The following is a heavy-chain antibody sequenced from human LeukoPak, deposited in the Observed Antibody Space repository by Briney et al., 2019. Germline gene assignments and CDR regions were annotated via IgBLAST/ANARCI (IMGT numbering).Heavy chain of an antibody. CDR3: TVAYCGSDCYSGY. CDR1: GFTFSGSA. CDR2: IRSKVYSYAT. Sequence: GGSLRLSCAASGFTFSGSAIHWVRQASGKGLEWVGRIRSKVYSYATAYAASVKGRFTISRDDSKNTAYLQTNSLKIEDTAVYYCTVAYCGSDCYSGYWGQGTLVTVSS. J-gene: IGHJ4*02. V-gene: IGHV3-73*01. D-gene: IGHD2-21*02.